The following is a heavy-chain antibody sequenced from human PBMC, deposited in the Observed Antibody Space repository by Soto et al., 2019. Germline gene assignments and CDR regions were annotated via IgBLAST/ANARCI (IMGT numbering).Heavy chain of an antibody. D-gene: IGHD3-22*01. CDR3: ARGYSSGYYGWFDP. J-gene: IGHJ5*02. V-gene: IGHV4-31*03. CDR2: IYYSGST. CDR1: GGSISSGGYY. Sequence: SETLSLTCTVSGGSISSGGYYWSWIRQHPGKGLEWIGYIYYSGSTYYNPSLKSRVTISVDTSKNQFSLKLSSVTAADTAVYYCARGYSSGYYGWFDPWGQGTLVTVSS.